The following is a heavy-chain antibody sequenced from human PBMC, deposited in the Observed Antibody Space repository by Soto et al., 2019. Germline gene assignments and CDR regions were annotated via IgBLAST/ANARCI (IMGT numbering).Heavy chain of an antibody. J-gene: IGHJ5*02. Sequence: PSETLSLTCTVSGGSISSSSYYWGWIRQPPGKGLEWIGSIYYSGSTYYNPSLKSRVTISVDTSKNQFSLKLSSVTAADTAVYYCARDVGQPQNWFDPWGQGTLVTVSS. CDR3: ARDVGQPQNWFDP. CDR1: GGSISSSSYY. CDR2: IYYSGST. D-gene: IGHD1-1*01. V-gene: IGHV4-39*07.